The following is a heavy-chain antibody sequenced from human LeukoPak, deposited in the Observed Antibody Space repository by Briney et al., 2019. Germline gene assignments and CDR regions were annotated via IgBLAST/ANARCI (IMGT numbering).Heavy chain of an antibody. CDR3: ARDFSAHIAAANYGMDV. CDR2: IWYDGSNK. V-gene: IGHV3-33*08. J-gene: IGHJ6*02. D-gene: IGHD6-13*01. Sequence: GGSLRLSCAASGLTFSGYDMHWVRQAPGKGLEWVAVIWYDGSNKYYADSVKGRFTISRDNSKNTLYLQMNSLRAEDTAVYYCARDFSAHIAAANYGMDVWGQGTTVTVSS. CDR1: GLTFSGYD.